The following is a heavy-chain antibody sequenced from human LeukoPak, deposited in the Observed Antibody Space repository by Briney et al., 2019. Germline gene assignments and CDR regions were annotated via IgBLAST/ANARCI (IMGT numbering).Heavy chain of an antibody. CDR2: ISWDSGTI. D-gene: IGHD1-1*01. V-gene: IGHV3-9*01. Sequence: PGRSLRLSCAASGFTFDDYAMHWVRQAPGKGLEWVSGISWDSGTIGYADSVKGRFTISRDNSKNTLYLQMNSLRAEDTAVYYCARDFDDERSLWGQGTLVTVSS. J-gene: IGHJ4*02. CDR1: GFTFDDYA. CDR3: ARDFDDERSL.